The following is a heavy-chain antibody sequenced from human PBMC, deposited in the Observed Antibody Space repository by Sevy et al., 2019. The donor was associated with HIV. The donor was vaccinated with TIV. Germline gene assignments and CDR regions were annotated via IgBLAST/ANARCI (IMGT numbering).Heavy chain of an antibody. J-gene: IGHJ4*02. Sequence: GESLKISCKGSGYSFTSHWIGWVRHMPGKGLEWMGIIYPDDSASRYSPSFQGQVTFSADKSISTAYLQWSSLKASDTAMYYCATSRSGYFDSSGYYIYWGQGTLVTGSS. V-gene: IGHV5-51*01. D-gene: IGHD3-22*01. CDR3: ATSRSGYFDSSGYYIY. CDR1: GYSFTSHW. CDR2: IYPDDSAS.